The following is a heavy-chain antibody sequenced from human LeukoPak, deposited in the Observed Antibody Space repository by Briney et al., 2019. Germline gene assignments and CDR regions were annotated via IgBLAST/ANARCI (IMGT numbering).Heavy chain of an antibody. CDR1: GFTFSSYS. D-gene: IGHD3-22*01. Sequence: PGGSLRLSCAASGFTFSSYSMNWVRQGPGKGLEWVSSISSSSSYIYYADSVKGRFTISRDNAKNSLYLQMNSLRAEDTAVYYCNPYYYDSSGYYYDYWGQGTLVTVSS. CDR3: NPYYYDSSGYYYDY. V-gene: IGHV3-21*01. CDR2: ISSSSSYI. J-gene: IGHJ4*02.